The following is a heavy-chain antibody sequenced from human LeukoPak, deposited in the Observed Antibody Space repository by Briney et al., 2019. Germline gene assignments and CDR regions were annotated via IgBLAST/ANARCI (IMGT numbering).Heavy chain of an antibody. CDR3: AKDPYRVVVATGNYLDP. Sequence: GGSLRLSCAASGFTFSGYAMSWVRQAPGKGLEWVSTISAGGGSTYSANSMKGRFTISRDNSKNTLYLQMNSLRAEDTAVYYCAKDPYRVVVATGNYLDPWGQGTLVTVSS. V-gene: IGHV3-23*01. CDR2: ISAGGGST. D-gene: IGHD2-15*01. CDR1: GFTFSGYA. J-gene: IGHJ5*02.